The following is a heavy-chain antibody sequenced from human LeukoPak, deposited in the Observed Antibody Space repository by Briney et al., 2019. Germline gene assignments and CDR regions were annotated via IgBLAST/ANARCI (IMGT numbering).Heavy chain of an antibody. D-gene: IGHD6-13*01. CDR3: ARQKIAAAGTGTDF. Sequence: GASVKVSCKTSGYTFTGYYMHWVRQAPGQGLEWMGWMNPNSGNTGYAQKFQGRVTMTRNTSISTAYMELSSLRSEDTAVYYCARQKIAAAGTGTDFWGQGTLVTVSS. V-gene: IGHV1-8*02. J-gene: IGHJ4*02. CDR1: GYTFTGYY. CDR2: MNPNSGNT.